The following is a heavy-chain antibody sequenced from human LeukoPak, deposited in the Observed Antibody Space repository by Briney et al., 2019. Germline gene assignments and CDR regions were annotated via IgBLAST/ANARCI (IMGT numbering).Heavy chain of an antibody. CDR3: ARILITFGGLMFGTFDY. CDR2: ISGYSGDT. Sequence: ASVKVSFKSSGYMFTSYGVSWLRQAPGQGLEWMGWISGYSGDTKYSKTFQDRITITADAASNTAYMDLRSLRSDDTAVYYCARILITFGGLMFGTFDYWGQGSLVIVSS. J-gene: IGHJ4*02. V-gene: IGHV1-18*01. CDR1: GYMFTSYG. D-gene: IGHD3-16*01.